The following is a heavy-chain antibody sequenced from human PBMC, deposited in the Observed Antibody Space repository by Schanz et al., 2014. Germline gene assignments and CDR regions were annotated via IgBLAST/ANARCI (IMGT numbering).Heavy chain of an antibody. CDR3: AREVGLYDRGWFDP. Sequence: QVLQVQSGSEVKKPGSSVKVSCKASGGTFSSYTISWVRQAPGQGLEWMGRIIPILGIANYAQKFQGRVTITADKSSDTAYMELSSLRSEDTAVYYCAREVGLYDRGWFDPWGQGTLXTVSS. J-gene: IGHJ5*02. CDR1: GGTFSSYT. V-gene: IGHV1-69*08. D-gene: IGHD3-22*01. CDR2: IIPILGIA.